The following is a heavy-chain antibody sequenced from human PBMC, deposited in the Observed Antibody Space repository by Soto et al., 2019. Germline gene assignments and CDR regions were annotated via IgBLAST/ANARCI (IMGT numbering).Heavy chain of an antibody. V-gene: IGHV4-59*08. D-gene: IGHD2-21*02. J-gene: IGHJ6*04. CDR3: ARHSVTASFLLHGSYYGMDV. CDR2: IYYSGST. Sequence: PSETLSLTCTVSGGSISSYYWSWIRQPPGKGLEWIGYIYYSGSTNYNPSLKSRVTISVDTSKNQFSLKLSSVTAADTAVYYCARHSVTASFLLHGSYYGMDVWGKGTTVTVAP. CDR1: GGSISSYY.